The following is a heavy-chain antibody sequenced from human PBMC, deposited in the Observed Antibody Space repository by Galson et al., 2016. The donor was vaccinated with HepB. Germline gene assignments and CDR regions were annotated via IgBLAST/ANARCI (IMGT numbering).Heavy chain of an antibody. CDR1: GYNFTNFW. D-gene: IGHD3-16*01. CDR2: IDPSDSFT. CDR3: AKHGGPHVVFTYKDY. Sequence: QSGAEVKKPGESLSISCQASGYNFTNFWISWLRQMPGKGLEWMGRIDPSDSFTNYNPSFRGHVSISVDRSISTASLQWTSLQASDTAIYYCAKHGGPHVVFTYKDYWGQGTLSTVTS. J-gene: IGHJ4*02. V-gene: IGHV5-10-1*01.